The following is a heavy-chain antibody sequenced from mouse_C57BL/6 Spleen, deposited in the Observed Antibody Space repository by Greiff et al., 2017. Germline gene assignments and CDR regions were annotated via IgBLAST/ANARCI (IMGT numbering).Heavy chain of an antibody. CDR3: ARRDSGYGSYEEFAY. D-gene: IGHD2-1*01. CDR2: IYPGSGST. V-gene: IGHV1-55*01. J-gene: IGHJ3*01. Sequence: QVQLQQSGAELVKPGASVKMSCKASGYTFTSYCITWVKQRPGQGLEWIGDIYPGSGSTNYNEKFKSKATLTVDTSSSTAYMQLSRLTSEDSAVYYCARRDSGYGSYEEFAYWGQGTLVSVSA. CDR1: GYTFTSYC.